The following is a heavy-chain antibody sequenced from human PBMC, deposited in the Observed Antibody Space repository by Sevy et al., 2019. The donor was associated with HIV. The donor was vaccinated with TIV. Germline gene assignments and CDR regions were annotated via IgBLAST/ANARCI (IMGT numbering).Heavy chain of an antibody. CDR2: ISGPGLST. V-gene: IGHV3-23*01. Sequence: GGSLRLSCTASGFTFNTHAMTWVRQAPGKGLEWVSVISGPGLSTYYADSVKGRFTICRDNSKNTLYLQMNSLRLDDTATYYCAKALNPALESMIEVILRTLKGFDVWGQGTMVTVSS. J-gene: IGHJ3*01. D-gene: IGHD3-22*01. CDR3: AKALNPALESMIEVILRTLKGFDV. CDR1: GFTFNTHA.